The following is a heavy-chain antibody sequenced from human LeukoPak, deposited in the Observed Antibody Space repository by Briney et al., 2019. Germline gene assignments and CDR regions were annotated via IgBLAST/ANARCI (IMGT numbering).Heavy chain of an antibody. CDR3: ARDLATRQRTGLYDS. CDR2: ISSSSSYI. CDR1: GFTFGSYS. D-gene: IGHD3-16*02. J-gene: IGHJ4*02. Sequence: GGSLRLSCAASGFTFGSYSMNWVRQAPGKGLEWVSSISSSSSYIYYADSVKGRFTISRDNAKNSLYLQMNSLRAEDTAVYYCARDLATRQRTGLYDSWGQGALVTVSS. V-gene: IGHV3-21*01.